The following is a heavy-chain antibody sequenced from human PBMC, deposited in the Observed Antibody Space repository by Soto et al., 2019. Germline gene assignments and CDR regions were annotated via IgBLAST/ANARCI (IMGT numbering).Heavy chain of an antibody. CDR2: IYTSGST. D-gene: IGHD3-3*01. CDR1: GGSISSYY. J-gene: IGHJ6*02. Sequence: TSETLSLTCTVSGGSISSYYWSWIRQPAGKGLEWIGRIYTSGSTNCNPSLKSRVNMSVDTSKNQFSPKLSSVTAADTAVYYCARGLAYYDFWSGYYPPANYYYGMDVWSQGTTVTVSS. V-gene: IGHV4-4*07. CDR3: ARGLAYYDFWSGYYPPANYYYGMDV.